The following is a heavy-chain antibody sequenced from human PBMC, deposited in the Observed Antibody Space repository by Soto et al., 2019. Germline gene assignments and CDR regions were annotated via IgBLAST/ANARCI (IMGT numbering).Heavy chain of an antibody. D-gene: IGHD3-22*01. J-gene: IGHJ5*02. CDR2: ISYDGSNK. V-gene: IGHV3-30*03. CDR3: ARSGLALPYSASHWFDP. Sequence: SLRLSCSASGFTFSSYGMHWVRQAPGKGLEWVAVISYDGSNKYYADSVKGRFTISRDNAKNSLFLQMNSLRGEDTAVYYCARSGLALPYSASHWFDPWGHGTLVTVSS. CDR1: GFTFSSYG.